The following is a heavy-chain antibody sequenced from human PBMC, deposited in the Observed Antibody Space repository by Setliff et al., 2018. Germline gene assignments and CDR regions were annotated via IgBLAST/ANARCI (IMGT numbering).Heavy chain of an antibody. J-gene: IGHJ6*03. CDR2: INYSGIT. CDR3: ARMSGFLYMDV. V-gene: IGHV4-39*01. CDR1: GDSISSSSYY. Sequence: PSETLSLTCSVSGDSISSSSYYWGWIRQPPGKGLEWIGSINYSGITYYSPSLKSRVIVSVDTSKNQFSLTLSSVTAADTAVYYCARMSGFLYMDVWGKGTTVTVSS. D-gene: IGHD3-3*01.